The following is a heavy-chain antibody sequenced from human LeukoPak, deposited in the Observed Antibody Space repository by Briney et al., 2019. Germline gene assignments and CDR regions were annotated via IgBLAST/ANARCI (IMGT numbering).Heavy chain of an antibody. Sequence: PSETLSLTCAVSGGSISSYYWSWIRQSPGKGLEWIGYIYYSGSTNYNPPLKSRVTISGDTSKNQFSLKLRSVTTADTAVYYCASNYDSSGYYFDYWGQGTLVTVSS. V-gene: IGHV4-59*01. CDR2: IYYSGST. D-gene: IGHD3-22*01. CDR1: GGSISSYY. CDR3: ASNYDSSGYYFDY. J-gene: IGHJ4*02.